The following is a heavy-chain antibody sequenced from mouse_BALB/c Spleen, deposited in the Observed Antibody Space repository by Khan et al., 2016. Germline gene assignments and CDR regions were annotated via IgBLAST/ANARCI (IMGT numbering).Heavy chain of an antibody. J-gene: IGHJ3*01. CDR2: ICAGGST. CDR1: GFSLTSYG. V-gene: IGHV2-9*02. Sequence: QVQLKESGPGLVAPSQSLSITCTASGFSLTSYGVHWVRQPPGKGLEWLGVICAGGSTTYNSALMSRLSISTDDSKCKVFLNMNSLQTDDTAMYYCANCRFAYWGQGTLITVSA. CDR3: ANCRFAY.